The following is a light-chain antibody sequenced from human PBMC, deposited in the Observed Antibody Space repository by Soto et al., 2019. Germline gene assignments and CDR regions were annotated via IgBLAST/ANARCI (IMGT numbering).Light chain of an antibody. CDR3: QVWDSRSDHVV. V-gene: IGLV3-21*04. CDR2: YDS. CDR1: NIGSKS. J-gene: IGLJ2*01. Sequence: SYELTQPPSVSVAPGKTARITCGGNNIGSKSVHWYQQKPGQAPVLVIYYDSDRPSGIPERFSGSNSWNTATLTISRVEAGDEAEYYCQVWDSRSDHVVFGGGTKLTVL.